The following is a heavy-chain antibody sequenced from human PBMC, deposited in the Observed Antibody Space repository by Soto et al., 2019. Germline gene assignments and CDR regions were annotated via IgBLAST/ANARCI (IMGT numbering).Heavy chain of an antibody. J-gene: IGHJ6*02. CDR2: IDPTDSYT. CDR1: GYSFTTYW. Sequence: GESLKISCQASGYSFTTYWISWVRQMPGKGLECMGRIDPTDSYTDYGPSFEGHVTMSVDRSINTAFLEWSSLKASDSAMYYCARHQAARENYYDSSGYYYVGYYGMDVWGQGTTVTVSS. D-gene: IGHD3-22*01. CDR3: ARHQAARENYYDSSGYYYVGYYGMDV. V-gene: IGHV5-10-1*01.